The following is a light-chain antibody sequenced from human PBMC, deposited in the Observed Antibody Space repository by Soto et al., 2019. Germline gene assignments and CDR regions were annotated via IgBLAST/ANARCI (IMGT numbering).Light chain of an antibody. J-gene: IGKJ4*01. CDR2: DVF. Sequence: EIVLTQSPATLSLSPGDRATLSCRASESLGKTLAWYQQKPGQAPRLLIYDVFKRVTGIPARFSGSGSGTDFTLTISSLEPEDFAVYYCQQRNTWPLTFGGGNKVEIK. CDR1: ESLGKT. V-gene: IGKV3-11*01. CDR3: QQRNTWPLT.